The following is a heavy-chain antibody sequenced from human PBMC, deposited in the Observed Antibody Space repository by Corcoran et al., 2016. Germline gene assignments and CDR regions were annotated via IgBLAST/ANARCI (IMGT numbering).Heavy chain of an antibody. D-gene: IGHD3-22*01. CDR3: ARYSGGANTVASDHGDYYDSSGYYGSFDY. CDR2: ISAYNGNT. CDR1: GYTFTSYG. V-gene: IGHV1-18*01. J-gene: IGHJ4*02. Sequence: QVQLVQSGAEVKKPGASVKVSCKASGYTFTSYGISWVRQAPGQGLEWMGWISAYNGNTNYAQQLQGRVTMTTDTSTSISYMELRSLRSDDKAVDYCARYSGGANTVASDHGDYYDSSGYYGSFDYWGQGTLVTVSS.